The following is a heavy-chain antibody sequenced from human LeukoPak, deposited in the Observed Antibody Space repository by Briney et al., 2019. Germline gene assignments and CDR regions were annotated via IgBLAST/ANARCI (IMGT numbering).Heavy chain of an antibody. J-gene: IGHJ6*03. CDR2: IIPIFGTA. CDR1: GGTFSNYA. CDR3: ARDPPATIFGVVGASGYMDV. V-gene: IGHV1-69*05. Sequence: SVKVSCKASGGTFSNYAISWVRQAPGQGLEWMGGIIPIFGTADYAQKFQDRVTITTDDSTSTAYMELSSLRSEDTAVYYCARDPPATIFGVVGASGYMDVWGKGTTVTVSS. D-gene: IGHD3-3*01.